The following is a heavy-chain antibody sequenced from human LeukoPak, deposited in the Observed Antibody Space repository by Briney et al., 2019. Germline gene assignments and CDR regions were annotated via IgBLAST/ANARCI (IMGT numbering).Heavy chain of an antibody. D-gene: IGHD4-17*01. J-gene: IGHJ4*02. CDR1: GYTFTSYD. Sequence: ASVKVSCKASGYTFTSYDINWVRQATGQGLEWMGWMNPNSGNTGYAQKLQGRVTMTTDTSTSTAYMELRSLRSDDTAVYYCVREWYGDYDYWGQGTLVTVSS. CDR2: MNPNSGNT. V-gene: IGHV1-8*02. CDR3: VREWYGDYDY.